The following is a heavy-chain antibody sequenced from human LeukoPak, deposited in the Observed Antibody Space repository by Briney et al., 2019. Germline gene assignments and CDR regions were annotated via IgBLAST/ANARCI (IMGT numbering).Heavy chain of an antibody. Sequence: GGSLRLSCAASGFTFSSYWMSWVRQAPGKGLEWVANIKQDGSEKYYVDSVKGRFTISRDNAKNSLYLQMNSLRAEDTAVYYCARVRGAPGPYYYYYYMDVWGKGTTVTVSS. CDR3: ARVRGAPGPYYYYYYMDV. D-gene: IGHD3-10*01. CDR1: GFTFSSYW. J-gene: IGHJ6*03. V-gene: IGHV3-7*01. CDR2: IKQDGSEK.